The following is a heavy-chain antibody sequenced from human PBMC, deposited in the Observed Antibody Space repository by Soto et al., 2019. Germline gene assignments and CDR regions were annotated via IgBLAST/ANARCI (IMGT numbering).Heavy chain of an antibody. Sequence: EVQLVESGGGLVQPGGSLRLSCAASGFTFSSYSMNWVRQAPGKGLEWVSYISSSSSTIYYADSVKGRFTISRDNAKNSLYVQMNSLRAEDTAVYYCARDVEGPGKQRFGYWGQGTLVTVSS. CDR2: ISSSSSTI. CDR3: ARDVEGPGKQRFGY. V-gene: IGHV3-48*01. D-gene: IGHD6-25*01. CDR1: GFTFSSYS. J-gene: IGHJ4*02.